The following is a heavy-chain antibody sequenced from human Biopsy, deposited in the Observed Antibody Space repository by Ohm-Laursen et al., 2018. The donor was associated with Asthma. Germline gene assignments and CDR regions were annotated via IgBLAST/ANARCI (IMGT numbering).Heavy chain of an antibody. J-gene: IGHJ6*02. Sequence: SSVKVSCKTSGYTFNSAGITWVRQALGQGPEWMGWISVYNGNTKVAQKLQDRVTMITDTSTSTAYMELRSLRSDDTAVYFCARAVDYSHYYGIDVWGQGTTVTVS. V-gene: IGHV1-18*01. CDR3: ARAVDYSHYYGIDV. CDR2: ISVYNGNT. CDR1: GYTFNSAG. D-gene: IGHD3-10*01.